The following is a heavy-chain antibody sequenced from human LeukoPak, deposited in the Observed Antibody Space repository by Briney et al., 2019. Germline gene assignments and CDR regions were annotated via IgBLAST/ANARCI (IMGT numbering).Heavy chain of an antibody. Sequence: GGSLRLSCAASGFTVSSYGMQWVRQAPGKGLEWVAVMWYDGSNKYYADSVKGRFSISRDNSKTTLSLQMTSLRAEDTAVYYCARGDCGSSSCPLSYWGQGTLVTVSS. CDR1: GFTVSSYG. CDR2: MWYDGSNK. V-gene: IGHV3-33*01. J-gene: IGHJ4*02. D-gene: IGHD2-2*01. CDR3: ARGDCGSSSCPLSY.